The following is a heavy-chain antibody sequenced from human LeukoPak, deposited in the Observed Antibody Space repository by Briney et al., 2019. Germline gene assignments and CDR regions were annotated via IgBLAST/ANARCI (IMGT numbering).Heavy chain of an antibody. CDR2: INPDSGFT. Sequence: ASVKVSCTASGYTFTDDYMHCVGQAPGQGLEFMGWINPDSGFTNLAPKFQGRVTLTRDTSISTAYMELRRLRAEDTAVYYCAPTAEAYTSNWNVWGLGTLVTVSS. V-gene: IGHV1-2*02. D-gene: IGHD1-1*01. CDR3: APTAEAYTSNWNV. J-gene: IGHJ4*02. CDR1: GYTFTDDY.